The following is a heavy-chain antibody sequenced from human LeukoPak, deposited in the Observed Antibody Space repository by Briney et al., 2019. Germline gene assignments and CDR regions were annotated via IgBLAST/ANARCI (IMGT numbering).Heavy chain of an antibody. D-gene: IGHD2-2*01. CDR2: INPNSGGT. J-gene: IGHJ4*02. V-gene: IGHV1-2*02. CDR1: GYTFTDYY. Sequence: ASVKVSCKASGYTFTDYYIHWVRQAPGQGLEWMGWINPNSGGTNYAQKFQGRVTMTRDTSIRTAYMELSRLRSDDTAVYYCAALTRYCSSTSCYWSSFDYWGQGTLVTVSS. CDR3: AALTRYCSSTSCYWSSFDY.